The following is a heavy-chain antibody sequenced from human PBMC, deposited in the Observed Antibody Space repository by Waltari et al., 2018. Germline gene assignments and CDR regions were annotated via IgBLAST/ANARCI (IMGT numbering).Heavy chain of an antibody. CDR2: LASLGNT. Sequence: QVQLQESGPGLVKSSETLSLTCTVSGAPVSTSFWSGIRQPPGKGLEWIGYLASLGNTNWDPSLQSRVTRAGDTSKNPVSLKLSSGTAADTAGYYCARVKPVWTAYDNGFYYGLDFWGQGTTVAVSS. V-gene: IGHV4-59*02. D-gene: IGHD3-9*01. CDR1: GAPVSTSF. CDR3: ARVKPVWTAYDNGFYYGLDF. J-gene: IGHJ6*02.